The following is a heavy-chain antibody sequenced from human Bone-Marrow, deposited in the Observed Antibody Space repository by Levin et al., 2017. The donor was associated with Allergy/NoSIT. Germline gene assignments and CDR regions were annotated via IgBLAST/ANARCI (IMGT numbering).Heavy chain of an antibody. Sequence: GGSLRLSCAASGFTFGDYVMTWVRQAPGKGLEWVGSIRSNNYGGTTKYAASVRDRFSISRDDSKGLAYLQMNSLKIEDTAVYYCGRAIGTTVTKGSEYWGQGTLVTVSS. CDR2: IRSNNYGGTT. CDR1: GFTFGDYV. CDR3: GRAIGTTVTKGSEY. D-gene: IGHD4-11*01. V-gene: IGHV3-49*04. J-gene: IGHJ4*02.